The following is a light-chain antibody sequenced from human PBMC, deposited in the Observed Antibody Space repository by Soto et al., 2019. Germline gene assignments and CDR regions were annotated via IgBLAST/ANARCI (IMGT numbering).Light chain of an antibody. V-gene: IGKV3-15*01. CDR2: GTS. Sequence: VITQSPFTLTVSPGEGATLSCRASQSVSSKLAWYQQKPCQAPRLLIYGTSTRDTGIPARFSGSGSGTEFTLIISSLQSEDSAVYYCQQYNSWLWTFGQGTKVDIK. CDR1: QSVSSK. J-gene: IGKJ1*01. CDR3: QQYNSWLWT.